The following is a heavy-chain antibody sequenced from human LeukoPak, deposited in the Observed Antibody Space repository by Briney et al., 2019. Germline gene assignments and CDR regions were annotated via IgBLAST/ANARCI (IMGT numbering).Heavy chain of an antibody. CDR1: GFTFSSYG. V-gene: IGHV3-23*01. D-gene: IGHD6-13*01. J-gene: IGHJ4*02. Sequence: PGGSLRLPCVVSGFTFSSYGMTWVRQAPGKGLEWVSSISGTGADTFYADSVKGRVTISRDNSKDTLYLQMNSLRAEDTAVYYCAKDRYSSGWFGGNFFYSCGEGTLVTCSS. CDR2: ISGTGADT. CDR3: AKDRYSSGWFGGNFFYS.